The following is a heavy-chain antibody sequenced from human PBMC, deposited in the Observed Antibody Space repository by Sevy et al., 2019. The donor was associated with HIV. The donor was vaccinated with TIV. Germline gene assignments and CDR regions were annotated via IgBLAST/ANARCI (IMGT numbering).Heavy chain of an antibody. D-gene: IGHD5-12*01. CDR1: GFSLSDYA. J-gene: IGHJ4*02. CDR2: ISFDGGNK. V-gene: IGHV3-30-3*01. CDR3: ARGPYNSGLRLDF. Sequence: GGSLRLSCAASGFSLSDYAIHWARQGPVKGLEWLTVISFDGGNKYYADSVKGRFTISRENSKNMVSLQMNSLRPDDTALYYCARGPYNSGLRLDFWGRGILVTVSS.